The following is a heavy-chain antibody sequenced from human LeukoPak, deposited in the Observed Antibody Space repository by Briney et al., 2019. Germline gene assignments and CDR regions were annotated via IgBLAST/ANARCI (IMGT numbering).Heavy chain of an antibody. Sequence: PSETLSLTCTVSTDSISKSLYHWAWVRQPPGKGLEWIAEIYYQGNTYYNPSLSGRVIISVDTSKNQFSLQLNAVTAADTALYFCASVKLGYYYDTNGYFDSWGQGIPVTVSS. D-gene: IGHD3-22*01. V-gene: IGHV4-39*07. CDR2: IYYQGNT. CDR1: TDSISKSLYH. J-gene: IGHJ4*02. CDR3: ASVKLGYYYDTNGYFDS.